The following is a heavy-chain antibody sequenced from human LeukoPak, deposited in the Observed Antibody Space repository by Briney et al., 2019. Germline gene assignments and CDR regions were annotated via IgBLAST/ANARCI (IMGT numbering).Heavy chain of an antibody. D-gene: IGHD3-16*01. CDR3: AKDRANWAIDD. CDR1: GFTFSSYW. Sequence: GGSLRLSCAASGFTFSSYWMHWVRQAPGQGPEWISYIGGDGIALYADSVKGRFTASKDDARKSMYLQMNSLRVEDTAVYYCAKDRANWAIDDWGQGTQVTVSS. J-gene: IGHJ4*02. CDR2: IGGDGIAL. V-gene: IGHV3-48*04.